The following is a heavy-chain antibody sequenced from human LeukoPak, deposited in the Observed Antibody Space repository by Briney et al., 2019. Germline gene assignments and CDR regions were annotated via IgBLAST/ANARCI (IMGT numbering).Heavy chain of an antibody. V-gene: IGHV4-34*01. D-gene: IGHD5-18*01. CDR2: INHSGST. CDR1: GGSFSGYY. J-gene: IGHJ2*01. CDR3: ASARIQLWILEWYFDL. Sequence: PSETLSLTCAVYGGSFSGYYWSWIRQPPGKGLEWIGEINHSGSTNYNPSLKSRVTISVDTSKNQFSLKLSSVTAADTAVYYCASARIQLWILEWYFDLWGRGTLVTVSS.